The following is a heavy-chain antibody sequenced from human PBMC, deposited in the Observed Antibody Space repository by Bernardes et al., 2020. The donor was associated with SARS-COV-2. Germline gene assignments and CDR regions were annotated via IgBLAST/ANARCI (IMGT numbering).Heavy chain of an antibody. CDR2: IYTSGST. J-gene: IGHJ5*02. V-gene: IGHV4-61*02. CDR1: GGSIRSGSYY. D-gene: IGHD3-3*01. Sequence: TLAITCTVSGGSIRSGSYYWSWIPQPAGKGLEWIGRIYTSGSTNYNPSLKSRVTISVDTSKNQFSLKLSSVTAADTAVYYCARDQRITIFGVVIRGGWFDPWGQGTLVTVSS. CDR3: ARDQRITIFGVVIRGGWFDP.